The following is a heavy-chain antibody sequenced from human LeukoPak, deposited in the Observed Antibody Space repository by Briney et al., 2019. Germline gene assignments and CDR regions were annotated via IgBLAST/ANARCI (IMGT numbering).Heavy chain of an antibody. CDR3: ARGRGVVVPAAINWFDP. D-gene: IGHD2-2*01. CDR2: IYYSGST. V-gene: IGHV4-30-4*01. J-gene: IGHJ5*02. CDR1: GGSISSGDYY. Sequence: SETLSLTCTVSGGSISSGDYYWSWIRQPPGKGLEWIGYIYYSGSTYYNPSLKSRLTISVDTSKNQFSLKVSSVTAADTAVYYCARGRGVVVPAAINWFDPWGQGTLVSVSS.